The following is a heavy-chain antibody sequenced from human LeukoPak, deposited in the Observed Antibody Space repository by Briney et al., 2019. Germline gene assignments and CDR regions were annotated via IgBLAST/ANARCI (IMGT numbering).Heavy chain of an antibody. CDR1: GFTFSSYA. D-gene: IGHD2-2*01. J-gene: IGHJ4*02. CDR3: AKDLVVVPDALYYFAY. CDR2: ISGSGGST. Sequence: GGSLRLSCAASGFTFSSYAMSWVRQAPGKGLEWVSAISGSGGSTYYADSVKGRFTISRDNSKNTLYLQMNSLRAEDTAVYYCAKDLVVVPDALYYFAYWGQGTLVTVSS. V-gene: IGHV3-23*01.